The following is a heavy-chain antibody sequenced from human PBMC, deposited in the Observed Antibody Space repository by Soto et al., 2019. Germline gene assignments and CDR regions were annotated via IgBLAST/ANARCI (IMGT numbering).Heavy chain of an antibody. D-gene: IGHD5-18*01. V-gene: IGHV1-8*01. CDR2: MNPNSGNR. J-gene: IGHJ4*02. CDR1: GYTFSSHD. Sequence: QVQLVQSGAEVKKPGASVKVSCKASGYTFSSHDINWVRQATGQGLEWMGWMNPNSGNRGYAQKFQGRVTMTSDTSIRTAYMELSSLRSEDTAVYYCARDLGYSAGFDYWGQGTLGAVS. CDR3: ARDLGYSAGFDY.